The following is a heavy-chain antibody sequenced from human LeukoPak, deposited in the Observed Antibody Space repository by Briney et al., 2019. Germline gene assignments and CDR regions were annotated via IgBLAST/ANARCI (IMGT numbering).Heavy chain of an antibody. CDR1: GFSFRDSW. D-gene: IGHD3-22*01. Sequence: GGSLRLSCVASGFSFRDSWMSWVRQAPGKGLEWVANMKRDGSGKFYVDSVKGRFTISRDNAKNSLYLQMNSLRVEDTAVYYCARHTRDGGYSALDCRGQGTLVTVSS. CDR2: MKRDGSGK. V-gene: IGHV3-7*01. J-gene: IGHJ4*02. CDR3: ARHTRDGGYSALDC.